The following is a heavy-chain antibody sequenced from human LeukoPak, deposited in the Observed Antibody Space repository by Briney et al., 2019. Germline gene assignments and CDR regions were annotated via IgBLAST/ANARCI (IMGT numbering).Heavy chain of an antibody. V-gene: IGHV3-7*01. Sequence: GGSLRLSCAASGFTFSSYWMSWVRQAPGKGLEWVAHIKQDGSEKYYVDSVKGRFTISRDNAKNSLYLQMNSLRAEDTAVYYCARVKGVPAAHHFDYWGQGTLVTVSS. CDR3: ARVKGVPAAHHFDY. D-gene: IGHD2-2*01. CDR2: IKQDGSEK. CDR1: GFTFSSYW. J-gene: IGHJ4*02.